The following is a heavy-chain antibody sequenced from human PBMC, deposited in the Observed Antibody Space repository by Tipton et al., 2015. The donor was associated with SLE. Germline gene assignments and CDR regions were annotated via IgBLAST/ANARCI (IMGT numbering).Heavy chain of an antibody. J-gene: IGHJ5*02. V-gene: IGHV4-34*01. CDR1: GGSFSGYY. Sequence: GLVKPSETLSLTCAVYGGSFSGYYWSWIRQPPGKGLEWIGEINHSGSTNYNPSLKSRVTISVDTSKNQFSLKLSSVTAADTAVYYCARRRMAPRGWFDPWGQGTLVTVSS. CDR3: ARRRMAPRGWFDP. D-gene: IGHD2-8*01. CDR2: INHSGST.